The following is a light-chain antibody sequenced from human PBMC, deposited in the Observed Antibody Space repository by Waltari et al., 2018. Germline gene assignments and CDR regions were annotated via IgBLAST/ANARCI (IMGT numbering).Light chain of an antibody. V-gene: IGKV3-11*01. CDR1: QSVGTY. CDR3: QQRSNWTPHT. CDR2: DAS. Sequence: EIVLTQSPATLSLSPGETATLSCRASQSVGTYIAWYQQKPGQVPRLLIYDASNRATGIPARFRGSGSGTDFTLTISNLEAEDFAVYYCQQRSNWTPHTFGQGARLEIK. J-gene: IGKJ2*01.